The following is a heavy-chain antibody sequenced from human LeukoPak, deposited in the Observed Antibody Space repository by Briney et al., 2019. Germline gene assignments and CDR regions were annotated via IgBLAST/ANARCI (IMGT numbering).Heavy chain of an antibody. V-gene: IGHV3-53*01. CDR1: GFTVSRNY. CDR2: IYSGGTT. D-gene: IGHD6-6*01. CDR3: AKGPSIAARPGYFDL. Sequence: GGSLRLSCAASGFTVSRNYMSWFRQAPGKGLEWVSVIYSGGTTYYADSAQGRFTISRDNSKNTLYLQMNSLRAEDTAVYYCAKGPSIAARPGYFDLWGRGTLVSVSS. J-gene: IGHJ2*01.